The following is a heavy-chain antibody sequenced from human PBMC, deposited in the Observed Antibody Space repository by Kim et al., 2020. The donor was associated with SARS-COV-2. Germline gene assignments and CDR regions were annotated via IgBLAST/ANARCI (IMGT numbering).Heavy chain of an antibody. J-gene: IGHJ2*01. CDR3: ARVGFWYDSSGSLGYFDL. Sequence: KGRFTISRDNAKNSLYLQMNSLRAEDTAVYYCARVGFWYDSSGSLGYFDLWGRGTLVTVSS. D-gene: IGHD3-22*01. V-gene: IGHV3-11*06.